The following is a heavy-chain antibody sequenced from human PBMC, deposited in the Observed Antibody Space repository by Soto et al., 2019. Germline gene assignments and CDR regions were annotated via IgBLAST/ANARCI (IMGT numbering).Heavy chain of an antibody. CDR2: ISHDGHA. D-gene: IGHD4-17*01. V-gene: IGHV4-39*01. Sequence: LSLTCTVLGDSISATRYYWGWIGQSPEQGLEWIGSISHDGHAYYNPSLKGRVTLFADTSRNQFSLKMKSVTVADTALYFCARQVYGDYLGGNWFDPWGWGALVPVSS. CDR3: ARQVYGDYLGGNWFDP. CDR1: GDSISATRYY. J-gene: IGHJ5*02.